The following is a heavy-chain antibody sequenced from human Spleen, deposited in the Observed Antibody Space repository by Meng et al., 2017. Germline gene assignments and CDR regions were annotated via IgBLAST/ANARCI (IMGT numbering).Heavy chain of an antibody. J-gene: IGHJ4*02. CDR1: GFTFSDYW. CDR2: INTDGSST. V-gene: IGHV3-74*01. CDR3: ARPTGTTYPDY. D-gene: IGHD1-1*01. Sequence: GESLKISCAASGFTFSDYWMHWVRQAPGKGLVWVSRINTDGSSTSYADSVKGRFTISRDNAKNTLYLQMNSLKSEDMAMYYCARPTGTTYPDYWGQGTLVTVSS.